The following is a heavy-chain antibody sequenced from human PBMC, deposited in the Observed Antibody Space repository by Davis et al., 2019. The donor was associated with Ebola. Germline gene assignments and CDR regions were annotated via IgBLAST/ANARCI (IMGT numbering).Heavy chain of an antibody. CDR3: ARDRYGYNSWGFDL. D-gene: IGHD5-24*01. CDR1: GGSISSHY. CDR2: IYYSGNT. Sequence: PSETLSLTCTVSGGSISSHYWTWIRQPPGKGLEWIGYIYYSGNTNYNPSLKSRFTISVDTSKNQFSLKLMSVTAADTAMYYCARDRYGYNSWGFDLWGRGTLITVSS. V-gene: IGHV4-59*11. J-gene: IGHJ2*01.